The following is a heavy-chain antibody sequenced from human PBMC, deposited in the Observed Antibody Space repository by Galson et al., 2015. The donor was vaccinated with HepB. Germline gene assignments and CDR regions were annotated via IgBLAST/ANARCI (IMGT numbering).Heavy chain of an antibody. CDR2: IRSKANSYAT. CDR1: GFTFSGSA. Sequence: LRLSCAASGFTFSGSAMHWVRQASGKGLEWVGRIRSKANSYATAYAASVKGRFTISRDDSKNTAYLQMNSLKTEDTAVYYCTRHGDYGSLWGQGTLVTVSS. CDR3: TRHGDYGSL. J-gene: IGHJ4*02. D-gene: IGHD4-17*01. V-gene: IGHV3-73*01.